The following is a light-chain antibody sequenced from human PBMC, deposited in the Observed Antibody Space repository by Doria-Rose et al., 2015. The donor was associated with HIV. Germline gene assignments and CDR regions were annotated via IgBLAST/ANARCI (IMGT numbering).Light chain of an antibody. CDR2: AAS. Sequence: DIQMTQPPSSLSASVGDRVTITCRAGQSISTYLNWYQQKPGKAPKLLIYAASTLQSGVPPRFSGSGSGTDFTLTISSLRPEDFATCYCQQTYSTPRAFGQGTTVEIK. CDR1: QSISTY. CDR3: QQTYSTPRA. V-gene: IGKV1-39*01. J-gene: IGKJ1*01.